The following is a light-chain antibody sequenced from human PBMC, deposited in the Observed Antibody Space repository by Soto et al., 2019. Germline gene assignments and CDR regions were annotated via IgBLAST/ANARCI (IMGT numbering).Light chain of an antibody. CDR1: SSDVGAYIF. J-gene: IGLJ1*01. V-gene: IGLV2-8*01. CDR3: VSFVGGTYV. CDR2: DVN. Sequence: QSVLTQPPSASGSPGQSVTISCTGTSSDVGAYIFVSWYQQHPGKAPKLMIYDVNRRPSGVPDRFSGSKSGNTASLTVSGLQAEDEADYYCVSFVGGTYVFGTGTKATVL.